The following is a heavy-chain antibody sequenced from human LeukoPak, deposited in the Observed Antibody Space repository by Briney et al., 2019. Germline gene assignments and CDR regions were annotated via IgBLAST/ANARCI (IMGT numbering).Heavy chain of an antibody. CDR2: IYNGGGT. Sequence: PSETLSLTCTVSGGSISTSNYYWGWIRQTPGKGLEWIGSIYNGGGTHYNPSLKSRVTISIDTSKNQFSLNLSSVTAADTAVYYCARYMSSTAQDYWGQGTLVTVFS. V-gene: IGHV4-39*01. J-gene: IGHJ4*02. D-gene: IGHD5-18*01. CDR3: ARYMSSTAQDY. CDR1: GGSISTSNYY.